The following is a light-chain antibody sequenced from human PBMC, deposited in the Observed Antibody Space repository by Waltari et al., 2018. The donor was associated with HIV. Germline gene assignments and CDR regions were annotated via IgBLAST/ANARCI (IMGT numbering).Light chain of an antibody. J-gene: IGKJ4*01. V-gene: IGKV4-1*01. CDR1: QSVLYSSNNKNY. CDR3: QQYYSAPPT. Sequence: DIVMTQSPDSLAVSLGEGATINCKSSQSVLYSSNNKNYLAWYQQKPGQPPTLLIYWASSRESGVPDRFSGGGSGTDFTLTISSLQAEDVAVYYCQQYYSAPPTFGGGTKVEI. CDR2: WAS.